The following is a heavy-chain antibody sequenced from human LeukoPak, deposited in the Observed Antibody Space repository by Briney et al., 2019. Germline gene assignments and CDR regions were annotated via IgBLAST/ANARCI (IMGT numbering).Heavy chain of an antibody. CDR3: ARDDCNGGSCYLAY. V-gene: IGHV1-18*01. CDR1: GYTFTSYG. D-gene: IGHD2-15*01. CDR2: ISAYNGNT. J-gene: IGHJ4*02. Sequence: VASVKVSCKASGYTFTSYGTSWVRQAPGQGLEWMGWISAYNGNTKYAQKFQGRVTMTTDTSTSTVYMELRSLRSDDTAVYYCARDDCNGGSCYLAYWGQGTLVTVSS.